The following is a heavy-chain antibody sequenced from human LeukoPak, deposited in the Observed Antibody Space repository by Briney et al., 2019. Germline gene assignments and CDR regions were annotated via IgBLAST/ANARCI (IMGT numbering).Heavy chain of an antibody. Sequence: SETLSLTCAVSGGFISSGNWWSWVRQPPGQGLEWIGEIYHSGSTNYNPSLKSRVTISVDKSKNQFSLKLSSVTAADTAVYYCARGGISIVALDYWGQGTLVTVSS. J-gene: IGHJ4*02. V-gene: IGHV4-4*02. D-gene: IGHD6-13*01. CDR1: GGFISSGNW. CDR2: IYHSGST. CDR3: ARGGISIVALDY.